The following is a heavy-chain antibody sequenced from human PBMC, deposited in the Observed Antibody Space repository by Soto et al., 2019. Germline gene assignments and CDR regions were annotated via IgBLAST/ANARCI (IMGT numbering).Heavy chain of an antibody. V-gene: IGHV2-5*01. CDR1: GFSLSTSGEA. CDR3: AHRRPGRAFDY. Sequence: QITLKESGPTLVKPTQTLTLTCTFSGFSLSTSGEAVGWTRQPPGKALEWLALLYWNDDKYYSPSLNSRRTINKDTSKSQVVLTMTNLDPVDTATYYCAHRRPGRAFDYWGQGTLVTVSS. J-gene: IGHJ4*02. CDR2: LYWNDDK.